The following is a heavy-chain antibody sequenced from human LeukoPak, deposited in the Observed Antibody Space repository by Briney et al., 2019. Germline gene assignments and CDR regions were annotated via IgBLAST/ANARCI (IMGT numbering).Heavy chain of an antibody. V-gene: IGHV4-61*02. CDR3: AASAYDFWSGYYDDY. CDR1: GGSISSGSYS. D-gene: IGHD3-3*01. J-gene: IGHJ4*02. Sequence: PSETLSLTCTVSGGSISSGSYSWSWTRQPAGKGLEWIGRIYTSGSTNYNPSLKSRVTISVDTSKYQFSLKLSSVTAADTAVYYCAASAYDFWSGYYDDYWGQGTLVTVSS. CDR2: IYTSGST.